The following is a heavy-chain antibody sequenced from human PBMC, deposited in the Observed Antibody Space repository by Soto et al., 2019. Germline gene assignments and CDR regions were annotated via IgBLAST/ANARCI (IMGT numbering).Heavy chain of an antibody. CDR2: ISYDGSNN. V-gene: IGHV3-30*18. D-gene: IGHD6-13*01. Sequence: PGGSLRLSCAASGFTFSSYGMHGVRQAPGKVLEWVAVISYDGSNNYYADSVKCRFTISRDNSKNTLYLQINSLRAEDTAVYYCAKSVVEAGRSYFDYWGQRTLVTVSS. J-gene: IGHJ4*02. CDR1: GFTFSSYG. CDR3: AKSVVEAGRSYFDY.